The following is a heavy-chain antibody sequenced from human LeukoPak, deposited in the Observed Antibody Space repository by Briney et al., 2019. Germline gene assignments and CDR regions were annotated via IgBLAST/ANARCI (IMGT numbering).Heavy chain of an antibody. Sequence: SETLSLTCTVSGGSISSYYWSWIRQPPGKGLEWIGYIYYSGSTNYNPSLKSRVTISVDTSKNQFSLKLSSVTAADTAVYYCARGSGGSSWKTFDYWGQGTLVTVSS. CDR3: ARGSGGSSWKTFDY. CDR2: IYYSGST. V-gene: IGHV4-59*01. D-gene: IGHD6-13*01. CDR1: GGSISSYY. J-gene: IGHJ4*02.